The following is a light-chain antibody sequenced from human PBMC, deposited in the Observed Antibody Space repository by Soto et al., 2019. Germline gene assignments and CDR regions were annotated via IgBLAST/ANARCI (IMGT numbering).Light chain of an antibody. CDR1: SSDVGAYNF. Sequence: QSVLTQPASVSGSPGQSITISCTGTSSDVGAYNFVSWYQHHPGRAPKLIIYEVTIRPSGVSNRFSGSKSGNTASLTISGRQAEDEADYFCSSYSISTAYLFGTGTKLTVL. V-gene: IGLV2-14*01. CDR3: SSYSISTAYL. J-gene: IGLJ1*01. CDR2: EVT.